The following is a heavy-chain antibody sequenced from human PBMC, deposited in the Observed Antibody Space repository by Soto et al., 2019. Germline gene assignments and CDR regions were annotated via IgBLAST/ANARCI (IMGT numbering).Heavy chain of an antibody. CDR3: AHRRCSGGSCYFAFDI. D-gene: IGHD2-15*01. Sequence: QITLKESGPPLVKPTQTLTLTCTLPGFSLSTSGVGVGWIRQSPGKALEWLALIYWNDERLYSPSLKTRVTITKDTSENQVVFTMTNMDPVDTATYYCAHRRCSGGSCYFAFDIWGQGTMVTVSS. V-gene: IGHV2-5*01. J-gene: IGHJ3*02. CDR1: GFSLSTSGVG. CDR2: IYWNDER.